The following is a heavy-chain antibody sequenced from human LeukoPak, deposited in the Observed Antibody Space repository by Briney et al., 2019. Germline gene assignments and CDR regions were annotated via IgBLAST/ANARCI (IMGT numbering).Heavy chain of an antibody. J-gene: IGHJ4*02. CDR3: ARDDGSGSYYPFDY. V-gene: IGHV1-2*02. CDR2: INPNSGGT. Sequence: GASVKVSCKASGYTFTGYYMHWVRQAPGQGLEWMGWINPNSGGTNYAQKFQGRVTMTRDTSISTAYMELSRLRSDDTAVYYCARDDGSGSYYPFDYWGQGTLVTVSS. CDR1: GYTFTGYY. D-gene: IGHD3-10*01.